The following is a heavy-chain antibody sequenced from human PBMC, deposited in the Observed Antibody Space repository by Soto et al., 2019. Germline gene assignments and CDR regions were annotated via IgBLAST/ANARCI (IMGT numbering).Heavy chain of an antibody. V-gene: IGHV3-23*01. CDR3: AKAYSSSWYSLSYFDY. Sequence: GGSRRLSCAASGFTFSSYAMSWVRQAPGKGLEWVSAISGSGGSTYYADSVKGRFTISRDNSKNTLYLQMNSLRAEDTAVYYCAKAYSSSWYSLSYFDYWGQGTLVTVSA. CDR1: GFTFSSYA. D-gene: IGHD6-13*01. CDR2: ISGSGGST. J-gene: IGHJ4*02.